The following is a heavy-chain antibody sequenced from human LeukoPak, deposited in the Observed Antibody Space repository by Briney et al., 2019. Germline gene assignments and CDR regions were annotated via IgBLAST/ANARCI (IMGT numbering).Heavy chain of an antibody. CDR2: IFHSGSP. J-gene: IGHJ5*01. D-gene: IGHD3-16*01. V-gene: IGHV4-59*08. CDR3: ARHSQSYGPYNWFDP. CDR1: DGSITSYH. Sequence: PSETLSLTCNVTDGSITSYHWSWIRQPPGKGLQWLGYIFHSGSPHYNPSLKSRLTLSVDTSRSQIPLKLDSVTAADTAVYFCARHSQSYGPYNWFDPWGQGALVTVSS.